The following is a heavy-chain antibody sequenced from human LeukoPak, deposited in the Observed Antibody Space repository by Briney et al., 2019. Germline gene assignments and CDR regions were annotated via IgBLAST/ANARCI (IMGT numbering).Heavy chain of an antibody. CDR1: GYTFTSYA. D-gene: IGHD3-10*01. CDR3: ARGRGPPNTNRDFYYYYYLDV. CDR2: INAGNGNT. J-gene: IGHJ6*03. V-gene: IGHV1-3*03. Sequence: GASVKVSCKASGYTFTSYAMHWVRQAPGQRLEWMGWINAGNGNTKYSQEFQGRITITRDTSATTAYVELSNLRSEDMALYYCARGRGPPNTNRDFYYYYYLDVWGTGTTVTVSS.